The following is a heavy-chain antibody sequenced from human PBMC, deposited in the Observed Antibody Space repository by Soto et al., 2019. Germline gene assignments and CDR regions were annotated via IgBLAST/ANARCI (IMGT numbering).Heavy chain of an antibody. D-gene: IGHD6-13*01. CDR3: AKDIRGGSWYAWTYDAFDI. Sequence: PGGSLRLSCAASGFTFDDYAMHWVRQAPGKGLEWVSGISWNSGSIGYADSVKGRFTISRDNAKNSLYLQMNSLRAEDTALYYCAKDIRGGSWYAWTYDAFDIWGQGTMVTVSS. J-gene: IGHJ3*02. CDR1: GFTFDDYA. V-gene: IGHV3-9*01. CDR2: ISWNSGSI.